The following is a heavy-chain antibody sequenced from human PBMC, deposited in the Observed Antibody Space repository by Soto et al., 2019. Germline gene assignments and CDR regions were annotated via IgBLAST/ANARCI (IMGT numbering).Heavy chain of an antibody. D-gene: IGHD2-8*01. J-gene: IGHJ6*02. CDR2: ISGYNGDT. V-gene: IGHV1-18*01. Sequence: GASVKVSCKASGYTFTRYGISWVRQAPGQGLEWMGWISGYNGDTNYAREFQGRVSMTIDTSTTTAYMELRSLTSDDTAVYYCAKNGQPPYYYYGLDVWGQGTMVTVSS. CDR1: GYTFTRYG. CDR3: AKNGQPPYYYYGLDV.